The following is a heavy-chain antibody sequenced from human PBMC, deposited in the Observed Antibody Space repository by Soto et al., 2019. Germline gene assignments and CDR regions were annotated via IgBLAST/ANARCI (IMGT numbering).Heavy chain of an antibody. Sequence: SETLSLTCAVSGDSINSGGYAWSWIRQPPGKGLDWIGYLHHSGRAYYNPSLMSRVTISEDRPNNQFSLQLISVTAADTAVYYCARDASHYDSSGYYAGGALDIWGQGTTVTVSS. D-gene: IGHD3-22*01. CDR2: LHHSGRA. V-gene: IGHV4-30-2*01. CDR3: ARDASHYDSSGYYAGGALDI. J-gene: IGHJ3*02. CDR1: GDSINSGGYA.